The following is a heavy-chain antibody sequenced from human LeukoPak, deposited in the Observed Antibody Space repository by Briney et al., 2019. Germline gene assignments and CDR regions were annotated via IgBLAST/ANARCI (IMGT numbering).Heavy chain of an antibody. J-gene: IGHJ3*02. CDR3: ARHYYDILTGYQGAFDI. V-gene: IGHV4-30-2*01. CDR1: GGSISSGGYS. Sequence: PSGTLSLTCAVSGGSISSGGYSWSWIRQPPGKGLEWIGYIYHSGSTYYNPSLKSRVTISVDRSKNQFSLKLSSVTAADTAVYYCARHYYDILTGYQGAFDIWGQGTMVTVSS. D-gene: IGHD3-9*01. CDR2: IYHSGST.